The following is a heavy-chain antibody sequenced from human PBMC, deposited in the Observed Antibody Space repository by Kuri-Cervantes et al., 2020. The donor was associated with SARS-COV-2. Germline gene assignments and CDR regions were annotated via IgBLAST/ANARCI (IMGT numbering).Heavy chain of an antibody. CDR1: GYTFTSYG. V-gene: IGHV1-18*01. CDR3: ARVVAEVGRSAAGGQVGMDG. D-gene: IGHD2-15*01. Sequence: ASVKVSCKASGYTFTSYGISWVRQAPGQGPEWMGWISAYNGNTNYEQKLQGRVTMTRDTSTSTVYMELSRLKSEDPAVYYCARVVAEVGRSAAGGQVGMDGWGQGTTVTVSS. CDR2: ISAYNGNT. J-gene: IGHJ6*02.